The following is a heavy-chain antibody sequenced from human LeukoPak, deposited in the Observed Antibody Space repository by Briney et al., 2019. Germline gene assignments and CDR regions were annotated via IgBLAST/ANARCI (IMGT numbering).Heavy chain of an antibody. V-gene: IGHV3-21*01. CDR2: ISGSSTYI. CDR1: GFTFSSYT. D-gene: IGHD2-2*01. CDR3: ARDPKGYCSSTSCYASSYFDY. Sequence: GGSLRLSCAASGFTFSSYTMNWVRQAPGKGLEWVSSISGSSTYIYYANSVKGRFTISRDNAKNSLYLQMNSLRAEDTAVYYCARDPKGYCSSTSCYASSYFDYWGQGTLVTVSS. J-gene: IGHJ4*02.